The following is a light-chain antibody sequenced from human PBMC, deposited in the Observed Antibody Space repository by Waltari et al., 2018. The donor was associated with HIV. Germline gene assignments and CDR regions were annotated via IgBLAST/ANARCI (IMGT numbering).Light chain of an antibody. Sequence: QSALTQPASVSGSPGQSVTISCTGTSSHFGLYNFVSWYQQYPGNVPKVIIYDVTSRPSGVPHRFSGSRSGNTASLTISGLQVDDEAVYYCSTHTTNDTLEFGGGTKLTVL. CDR3: STHTTNDTLE. CDR2: DVT. J-gene: IGLJ2*01. CDR1: SSHFGLYNF. V-gene: IGLV2-14*03.